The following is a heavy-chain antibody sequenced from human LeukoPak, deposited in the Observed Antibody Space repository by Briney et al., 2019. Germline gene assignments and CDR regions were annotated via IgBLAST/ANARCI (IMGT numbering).Heavy chain of an antibody. Sequence: SETLSLTSNVSGDSVSSGIYYWNWIRQPPGKGLEWIGYIYYSGSTNYNPSLKSRVTISVDTSKNQFSLKVSSVTAADTAVYYCARVSIVGATYDYWGQGTLVTVSS. D-gene: IGHD1-26*01. CDR2: IYYSGST. CDR3: ARVSIVGATYDY. V-gene: IGHV4-61*01. J-gene: IGHJ4*02. CDR1: GDSVSSGIYY.